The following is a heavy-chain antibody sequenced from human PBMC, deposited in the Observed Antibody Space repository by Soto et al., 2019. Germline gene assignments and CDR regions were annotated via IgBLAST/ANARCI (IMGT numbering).Heavy chain of an antibody. CDR1: NYTFTSYG. Sequence: ASVKVSCKASNYTFTSYGITWVRQAPGQGREWMGWISAYNGNTNYAQTLQGRVTMTTDTSTTTAYMELRSLRSDDTAVYFCARDFGTVAASYYFDYWGQGXLVTVSS. D-gene: IGHD6-25*01. CDR3: ARDFGTVAASYYFDY. CDR2: ISAYNGNT. V-gene: IGHV1-18*01. J-gene: IGHJ4*02.